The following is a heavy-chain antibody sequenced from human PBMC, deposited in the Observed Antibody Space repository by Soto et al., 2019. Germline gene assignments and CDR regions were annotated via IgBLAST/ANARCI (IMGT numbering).Heavy chain of an antibody. CDR3: ARDIQGRGATSGDDAFDI. D-gene: IGHD2-15*01. Sequence: EVQLLESGGGLVQPGGSLRLSCVASEFTFSNYAMNWVRQAPGEGPEWVSLISSSGGTTYYADSVKGRFSISRDNSKNTLYLQMNSLRVEDTDIYFCARDIQGRGATSGDDAFDIWGQGTMVTVSS. CDR1: EFTFSNYA. V-gene: IGHV3-23*01. CDR2: ISSSGGTT. J-gene: IGHJ3*02.